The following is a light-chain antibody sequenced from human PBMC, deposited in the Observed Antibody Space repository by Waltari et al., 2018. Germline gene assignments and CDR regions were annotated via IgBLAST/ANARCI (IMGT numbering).Light chain of an antibody. Sequence: EIVMTQSPATLSVSPGEGVTLSCRASQSVSTKLARYQLKPGQAPRLLIYDASSRATGIPARFSGSGSGTEFTLTISSLQSEDFALYYCQQYHNWPPWTFGQGTKVEIK. J-gene: IGKJ1*01. V-gene: IGKV3D-15*01. CDR2: DAS. CDR3: QQYHNWPPWT. CDR1: QSVSTK.